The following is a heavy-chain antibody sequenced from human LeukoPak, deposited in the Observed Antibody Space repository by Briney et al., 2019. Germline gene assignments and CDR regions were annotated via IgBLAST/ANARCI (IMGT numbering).Heavy chain of an antibody. CDR3: ARDSGSYHDIDY. Sequence: SETLSLTCTVSGYSISSGYYWGWIRQPPGKGLEWIGSIYHSGSTYYNPSLKSRVTISVDTSKNQFSLKLSSVTAADTAVYYCARDSGSYHDIDYWGQGTLVTVSS. CDR2: IYHSGST. J-gene: IGHJ4*02. CDR1: GYSISSGYY. V-gene: IGHV4-38-2*02. D-gene: IGHD1-26*01.